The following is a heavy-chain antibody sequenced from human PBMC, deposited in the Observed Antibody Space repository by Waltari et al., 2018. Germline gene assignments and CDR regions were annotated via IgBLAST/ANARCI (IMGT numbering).Heavy chain of an antibody. CDR3: ARRSSSCLYAFDI. D-gene: IGHD6-13*01. J-gene: IGHJ3*02. CDR2: IIPIFGTA. Sequence: QVQLVQSGAEVKKPGSSVKVSCKASGGTFSSYAISWVRQAPGQGLEWMGGIIPIFGTANYAQKFQGRVTMTRNTSISTAYMELSSLRSEDTAVYYCARRSSSCLYAFDIWGQGTMVTVSS. CDR1: GGTFSSYA. V-gene: IGHV1-69*06.